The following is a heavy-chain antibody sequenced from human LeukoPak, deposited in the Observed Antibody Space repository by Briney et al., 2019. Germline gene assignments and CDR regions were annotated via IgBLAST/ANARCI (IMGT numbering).Heavy chain of an antibody. CDR3: AKDRGEKGGYWYFDL. V-gene: IGHV3-21*01. CDR2: ISSSSSYI. CDR1: GFTFSSYS. J-gene: IGHJ2*01. Sequence: GGSLRLSCAASGFTFSSYSMNWVRQAPGKGLEWVSSISSSSSYIYYADSVKGRFTISRDNAKNSLYLQMNSLRAEDTAVYYSAKDRGEKGGYWYFDLWGRGTLVTVSS. D-gene: IGHD3-10*01.